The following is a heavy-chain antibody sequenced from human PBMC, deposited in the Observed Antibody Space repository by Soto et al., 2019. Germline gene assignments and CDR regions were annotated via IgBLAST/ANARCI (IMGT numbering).Heavy chain of an antibody. CDR1: GGSISSYY. J-gene: IGHJ6*04. D-gene: IGHD6-6*01. CDR2: IYYSGST. CDR3: AKENPPGSSIGMDV. V-gene: IGHV4-59*12. Sequence: SETLSLTCTVSGGSISSYYWSWIRQPPGKGLEWIGYIYYSGSTNYNPSLKSRVTISVDTSKNQFSLKLSSVTAADTAVYYCAKENPPGSSIGMDVWGKGTTVTVSS.